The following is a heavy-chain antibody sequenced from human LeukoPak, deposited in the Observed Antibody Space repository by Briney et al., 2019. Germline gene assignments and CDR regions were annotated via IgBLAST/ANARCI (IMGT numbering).Heavy chain of an antibody. CDR1: NASMTDCF. Sequence: SETLSLTCTVSNASMTDCFWSWIRQPPGKGLEWMGYIYSSGSTKYNPSLNSRVSMSVDTSKSHFSLRLRSVTAADTAVYYCARHLDWKGITFDSWGQGLLVTVSS. J-gene: IGHJ4*02. CDR2: IYSSGST. CDR3: ARHLDWKGITFDS. D-gene: IGHD3/OR15-3a*01. V-gene: IGHV4-59*08.